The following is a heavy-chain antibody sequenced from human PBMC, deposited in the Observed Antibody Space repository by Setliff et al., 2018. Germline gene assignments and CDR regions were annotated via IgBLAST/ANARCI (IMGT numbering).Heavy chain of an antibody. Sequence: ASVKVSCKASGYTFTSYGISWVRQAPGQGLEWMGWISAYNGNTNYAQKLQGRVTMTTDTSTSTAYMELRSLRSEDTAMYYCARDWSGYSVFDYWGQGSLVTVSS. D-gene: IGHD3-3*01. J-gene: IGHJ4*02. CDR1: GYTFTSYG. CDR2: ISAYNGNT. V-gene: IGHV1-18*01. CDR3: ARDWSGYSVFDY.